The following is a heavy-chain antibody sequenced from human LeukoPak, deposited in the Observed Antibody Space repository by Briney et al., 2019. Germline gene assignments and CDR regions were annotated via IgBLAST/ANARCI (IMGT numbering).Heavy chain of an antibody. CDR2: ISGDGGSA. CDR3: VKEHCSSTSCFYFDY. V-gene: IGHV3-64D*06. D-gene: IGHD2-2*01. Sequence: PVGALRLSSEASVVTFSDFGMHWVRQAPGKGREYGSAISGDGGSAHYADSVKGRFTISRDNSKNTLYLQMTSLKAEDTAVYYCVKEHCSSTSCFYFDYWGQGTLVTVSS. CDR1: VVTFSDFG. J-gene: IGHJ4*02.